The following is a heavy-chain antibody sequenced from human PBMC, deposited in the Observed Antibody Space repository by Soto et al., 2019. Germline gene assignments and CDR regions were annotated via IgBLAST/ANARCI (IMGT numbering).Heavy chain of an antibody. D-gene: IGHD4-17*01. CDR3: AKSTGDLENLKTTVPTFWGPFQI. J-gene: IGHJ3*02. CDR1: GFTFDDYA. Sequence: EVQLVESGGGLVQPGRSLRLSCAASGFTFDDYAMHWVRQAPGKGPEWVSGITWNSGSRGYAESVKGRFTISRVNAKSSQHLHMNSLRTADTAVYYCAKSTGDLENLKTTVPTFWGPFQIWGQGTMVTVSS. CDR2: ITWNSGSR. V-gene: IGHV3-9*01.